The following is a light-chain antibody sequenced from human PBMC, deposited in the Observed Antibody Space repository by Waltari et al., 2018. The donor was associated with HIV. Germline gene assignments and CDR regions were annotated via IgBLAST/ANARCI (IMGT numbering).Light chain of an antibody. Sequence: SSDVGGYNYVSWYQQHPGKAPQLMIYEVSQRPSGVPNRFSGSKSGNTASLTVSGLQTEDEANYYCSSYAGSNNWVFGGGTNLTVL. J-gene: IGLJ3*02. CDR3: SSYAGSNNWV. V-gene: IGLV2-8*01. CDR2: EVS. CDR1: SSDVGGYNY.